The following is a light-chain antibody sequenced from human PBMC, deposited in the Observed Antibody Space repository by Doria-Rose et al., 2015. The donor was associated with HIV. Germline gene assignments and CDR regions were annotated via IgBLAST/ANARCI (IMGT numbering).Light chain of an antibody. CDR1: QSVSANY. J-gene: IGKJ1*01. CDR3: NRYASTRA. V-gene: IGKV3-20*01. Sequence: DIVLIQSPGTLSLSPGERATLSCRASQSVSANYLAWYQQRPGQSPRLLIYGASSRATDITDRFSGSVSGTDFTLTISRLEDEDFAVYYCNRYASTRAFGDGSKVEIK. CDR2: GAS.